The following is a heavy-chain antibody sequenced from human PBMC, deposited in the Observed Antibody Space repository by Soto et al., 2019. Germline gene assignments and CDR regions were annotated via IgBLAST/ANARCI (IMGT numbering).Heavy chain of an antibody. CDR2: IYYSGST. CDR3: ARRYGGNFDF. CDR1: GGSIGTYY. J-gene: IGHJ4*02. D-gene: IGHD1-26*01. Sequence: SETLSLTCTVSGGSIGTYYWSWIRQPPGKGLEWIGYIYYSGSTDYNPSLKSRVTISVDTSKNQFSLKLSSVTAADTAVYYCARRYGGNFDFWGQGTLVTVSS. V-gene: IGHV4-59*01.